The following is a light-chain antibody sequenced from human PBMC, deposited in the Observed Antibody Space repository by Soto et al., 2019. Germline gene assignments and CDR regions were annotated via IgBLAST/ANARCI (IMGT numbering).Light chain of an antibody. CDR2: DAS. CDR1: QSISSW. Sequence: DIQMTQSPSTLSASVGDRVTITWRASQSISSWLAWYQQKPGKAPKLLIYDASSLESGVPSRFSGSGSGTDFTLTISSLQPDDFATYYCQQYNSYLLTFGGGTKVEIK. J-gene: IGKJ4*01. V-gene: IGKV1-5*01. CDR3: QQYNSYLLT.